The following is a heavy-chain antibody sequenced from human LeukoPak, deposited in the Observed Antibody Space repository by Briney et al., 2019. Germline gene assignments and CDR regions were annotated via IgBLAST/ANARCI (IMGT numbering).Heavy chain of an antibody. J-gene: IGHJ4*02. CDR1: VFTFSSYA. V-gene: IGHV3-23*01. Sequence: GGSLRLSCAASVFTFSSYAMSWVRQAPGKGLEWVSTITGSGGTTYYADSVKGRFTISRDNPKNTLYLQMNSLSAEDTAVYYCARGAPPDYWGQGTLLTVSS. CDR3: ARGAPPDY. CDR2: ITGSGGTT.